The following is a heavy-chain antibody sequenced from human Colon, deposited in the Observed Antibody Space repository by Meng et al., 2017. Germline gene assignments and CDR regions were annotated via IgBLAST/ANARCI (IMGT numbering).Heavy chain of an antibody. J-gene: IGHJ5*02. CDR3: ARDSGYDKNWFDP. Sequence: VRLQESGPGLVRPSETLSLTCTVSGGSVISNSYYWSWIRQPPGKGLEWIGFIYYSGSTNYNPSLKSRVTISVDTSKNQFSLKVSSVTAADTAVYYCARDSGYDKNWFDPWGQGTLVTVSS. CDR1: GGSVISNSYY. CDR2: IYYSGST. D-gene: IGHD5-12*01. V-gene: IGHV4-61*01.